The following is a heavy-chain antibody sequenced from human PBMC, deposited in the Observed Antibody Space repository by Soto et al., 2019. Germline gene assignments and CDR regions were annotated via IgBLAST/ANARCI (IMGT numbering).Heavy chain of an antibody. CDR3: ASVTFGGIVLAH. CDR2: IYFNGNT. J-gene: IGHJ4*02. D-gene: IGHD3-16*01. V-gene: IGHV4-59*01. CDR1: AASFSKYY. Sequence: SETLSLTCTVSAASFSKYYWTWIRQPPGKGLEWIGYIYFNGNTKYNPSLEGRLTISIDTSKKEFSLKLTSVTAADAAVYYCASVTFGGIVLAHWGQETLVTVSS.